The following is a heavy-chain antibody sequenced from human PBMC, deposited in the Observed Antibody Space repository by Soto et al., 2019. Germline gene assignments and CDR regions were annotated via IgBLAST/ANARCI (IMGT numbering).Heavy chain of an antibody. Sequence: EVQLVESGGVLVHPGGSLRLSCAASGFTVSGTYMSWVRQAPGKGLEWVSVIYSGGTKYYADSVRGRFTVSIDSSNNTLSLHMTSLRAEDTAVYYCTRDMTGSTWTLGGQWGQGTLVTVSS. D-gene: IGHD6-13*01. J-gene: IGHJ4*02. V-gene: IGHV3-66*01. CDR2: IYSGGTK. CDR3: TRDMTGSTWTLGGQ. CDR1: GFTVSGTY.